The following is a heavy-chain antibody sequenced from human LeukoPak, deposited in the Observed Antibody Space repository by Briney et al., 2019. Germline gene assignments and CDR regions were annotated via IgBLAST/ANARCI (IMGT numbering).Heavy chain of an antibody. D-gene: IGHD3-22*01. CDR2: ISGSGGST. J-gene: IGHJ4*02. CDR1: GFTFSSYA. CDR3: AKGEGYYYDSSGYYYLSFDY. V-gene: IGHV3-23*01. Sequence: GGSLRLSCAASGFTFSSYAMSWVRQAPGKGLEWVSAISGSGGSTYYADSVKGRFTISRDNSKNTLYLQMNSLRAEDTAVYYCAKGEGYYYDSSGYYYLSFDYWGQGTLVTVSS.